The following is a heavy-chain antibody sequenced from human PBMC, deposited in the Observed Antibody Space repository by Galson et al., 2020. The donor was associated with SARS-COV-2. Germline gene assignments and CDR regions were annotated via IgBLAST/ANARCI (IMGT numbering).Heavy chain of an antibody. D-gene: IGHD6-19*01. Sequence: SGPTLVKPKQTLTLTCTFSGFSLSTSGMCVSWIRQTPGKALAWLARIAWDDDQYYSTSLKTRPTISKDTSKNQVVLTMTNMDTVDAATYYCARMVAPVAGIDCWGQGTLVTVSS. CDR1: GFSLSTSGMC. J-gene: IGHJ4*02. V-gene: IGHV2-70*11. CDR2: IAWDDDQ. CDR3: ARMVAPVAGIDC.